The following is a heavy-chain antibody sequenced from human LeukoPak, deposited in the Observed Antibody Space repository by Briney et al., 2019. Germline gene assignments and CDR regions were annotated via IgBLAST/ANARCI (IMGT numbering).Heavy chain of an antibody. CDR3: ARVSSIAARPGFDY. D-gene: IGHD6-6*01. CDR2: ISAYNGNT. J-gene: IGHJ4*02. CDR1: GYTFTSYG. V-gene: IGHV1-18*01. Sequence: GASVKVSCKASGYTFTSYGISWVRQAPGQGLEWMGWISAYNGNTNYAQKLQGRVTMTTDTSTSTAYMELRSLRSDDTAVYYCARVSSIAARPGFDYWGQGTLVTVSS.